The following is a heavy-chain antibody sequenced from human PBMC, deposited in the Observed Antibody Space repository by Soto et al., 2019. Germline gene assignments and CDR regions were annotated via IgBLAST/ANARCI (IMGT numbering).Heavy chain of an antibody. V-gene: IGHV4-31*03. Sequence: QVQLQESGPGLVKPSQTLSLTCTVSGGSISSGGYYWSWIRQHPGKGLEWIGYIYYSGSTYYNPSLKGRVTISVDTSKNQFSLKLSSVTAADTAVYYCARAGRAYDILTGYYTVRWFDPWGQGTLVTVSS. CDR2: IYYSGST. CDR3: ARAGRAYDILTGYYTVRWFDP. D-gene: IGHD3-9*01. J-gene: IGHJ5*02. CDR1: GGSISSGGYY.